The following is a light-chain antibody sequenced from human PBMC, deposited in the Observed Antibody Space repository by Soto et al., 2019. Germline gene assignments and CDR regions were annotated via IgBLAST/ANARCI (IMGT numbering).Light chain of an antibody. Sequence: EIVLTQSPGTLSLSPGERATLSCRASQSVSSSYLAWYQQNPGQAPRLLIYGASSRATRLPDRFSGSGSGTDFTLTSSRLEPEDFSVYYCHQYGSSRTFGQGTKVEIK. CDR2: GAS. J-gene: IGKJ1*01. CDR1: QSVSSSY. CDR3: HQYGSSRT. V-gene: IGKV3-20*01.